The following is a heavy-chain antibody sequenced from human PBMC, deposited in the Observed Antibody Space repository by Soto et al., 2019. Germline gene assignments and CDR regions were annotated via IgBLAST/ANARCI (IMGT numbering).Heavy chain of an antibody. D-gene: IGHD1-20*01. Sequence: TLSLTCSVSGVSVTGYYWTWIRHSPGKGLEWIGYVYHTGNTYYNPSLKSRVTISLDTSKNQVSLRLRSVTAADTAVYYCAREQYNWKLWGQGTLVTV. V-gene: IGHV4-59*02. CDR3: AREQYNWKL. J-gene: IGHJ4*02. CDR1: GVSVTGYY. CDR2: VYHTGNT.